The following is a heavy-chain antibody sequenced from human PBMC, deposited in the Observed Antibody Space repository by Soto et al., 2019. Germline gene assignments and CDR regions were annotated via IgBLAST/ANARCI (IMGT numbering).Heavy chain of an antibody. CDR1: GFTFSSYG. D-gene: IGHD3-3*01. J-gene: IGHJ4*02. Sequence: GGSLRLSCAASGFTFSSYGMHWVRQAPGKGLEWVAVIWYDGSNKYYADSVKGRFTISRDNSKNTLYLQMNSLRAEGTAVYYCARDISIFGVVHFDYWGQGTLVTVSS. V-gene: IGHV3-33*01. CDR2: IWYDGSNK. CDR3: ARDISIFGVVHFDY.